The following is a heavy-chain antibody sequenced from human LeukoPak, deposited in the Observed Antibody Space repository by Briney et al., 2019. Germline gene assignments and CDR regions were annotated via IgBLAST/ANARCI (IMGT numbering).Heavy chain of an antibody. Sequence: SETLSLTCTVSGDSIVKYYWSWIRQPPGKGLEWIGYVYYTGTTNYNPSLKSRVTISVDTSKNQFSLKLSSVTAADTAVYYCARVVAEITIFGVARPYFDYWGQGTLVTVSS. CDR3: ARVVAEITIFGVARPYFDY. CDR1: GDSIVKYY. D-gene: IGHD3-3*01. J-gene: IGHJ4*02. V-gene: IGHV4-59*01. CDR2: VYYTGTT.